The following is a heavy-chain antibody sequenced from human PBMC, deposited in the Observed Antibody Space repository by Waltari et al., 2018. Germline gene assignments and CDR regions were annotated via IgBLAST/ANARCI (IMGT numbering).Heavy chain of an antibody. D-gene: IGHD5-18*01. Sequence: DVQLVETGGGLIQPGGSLKLPCAASGFIVNNHSMSWVHQAPGKGLEWVSIVYTGGSTYYADFVKGRFTISRDSSKNTLYLQMNDLRAEDTAVYYCASSTAQPWTKGGLDNWGQGTLVIVSS. CDR3: ASSTAQPWTKGGLDN. J-gene: IGHJ4*02. CDR2: VYTGGST. V-gene: IGHV3-53*02. CDR1: GFIVNNHS.